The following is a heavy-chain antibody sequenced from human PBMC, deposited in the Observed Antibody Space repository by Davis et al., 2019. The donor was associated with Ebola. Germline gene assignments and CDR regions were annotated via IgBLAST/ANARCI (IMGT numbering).Heavy chain of an antibody. Sequence: GESLKISCAASGFTFSGSAVHWVRQAPGKGLEWVSTITDSGVSTYDADSVKGRFTISRDNSKNTLYLQMNSLRAEDTAVYYCAKIFTVTPDYWGQGTLVTVSS. V-gene: IGHV3-23*01. CDR2: ITDSGVST. CDR3: AKIFTVTPDY. CDR1: GFTFSGSA. J-gene: IGHJ4*02. D-gene: IGHD4-11*01.